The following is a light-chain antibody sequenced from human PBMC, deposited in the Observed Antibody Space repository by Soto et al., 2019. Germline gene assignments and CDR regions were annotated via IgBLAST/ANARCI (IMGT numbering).Light chain of an antibody. CDR1: QSVYSN. CDR2: GAS. V-gene: IGKV3-15*01. J-gene: IGKJ4*01. Sequence: EIVMTQSPATLSVSPGDRATLSCRATQSVYSNVAWYQQKPGQAPRLLIYGASTRASGFPSRFSGSGSGTEFTITIASLQSEDLGIYYCQQYSHWPLTFGGGTKVEI. CDR3: QQYSHWPLT.